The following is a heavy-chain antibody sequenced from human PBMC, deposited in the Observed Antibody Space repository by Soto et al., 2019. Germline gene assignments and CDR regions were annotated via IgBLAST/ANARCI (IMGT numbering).Heavy chain of an antibody. CDR1: GYTCSNFG. Sequence: GASVKVSFKASGYTCSNFGLSWVRQAPGQGLEWMGWISPSNGQTIYAQNFHGRVTMTTDTSTATAHMELRSLISDDTAVYYCARVIMIFGVANLGSYFDYWGQGTRVTVSS. D-gene: IGHD3-3*01. CDR3: ARVIMIFGVANLGSYFDY. J-gene: IGHJ4*02. V-gene: IGHV1-18*01. CDR2: ISPSNGQT.